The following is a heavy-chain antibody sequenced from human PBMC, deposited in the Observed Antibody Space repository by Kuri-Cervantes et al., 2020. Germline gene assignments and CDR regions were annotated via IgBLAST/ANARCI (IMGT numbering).Heavy chain of an antibody. V-gene: IGHV3-23*01. CDR2: ISGSGGST. J-gene: IGHJ6*03. CDR3: ARDHSEGGDCYYCYYYYYMDV. CDR1: GFTFSSYA. Sequence: GGSLRLSCAASGFTFSSYAMSWVRQAPGKGLEWVSAISGSGGSTYYADSVKGRFTISRDNAKNSLYLQMNSLRAEDTAVYYCARDHSEGGDCYYCYYYYYMDVWGKGTTVTVSS. D-gene: IGHD2-21*01.